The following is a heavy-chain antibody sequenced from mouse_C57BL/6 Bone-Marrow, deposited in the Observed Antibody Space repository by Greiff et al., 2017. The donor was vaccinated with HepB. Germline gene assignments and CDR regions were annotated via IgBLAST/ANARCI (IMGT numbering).Heavy chain of an antibody. J-gene: IGHJ3*01. CDR3: ARSRLAWFAY. CDR1: GFNIKNTY. Sequence: EVQLQQSVAELVRPGASVKLSCTASGFNIKNTYMQWVKQRPEQGLEWIGRIDPANGNTKYAPKFQGKATITADTSSNTAYLQLSSLTSEDTAIYYCARSRLAWFAYWGQGTLVTVSA. D-gene: IGHD4-1*01. V-gene: IGHV14-3*01. CDR2: IDPANGNT.